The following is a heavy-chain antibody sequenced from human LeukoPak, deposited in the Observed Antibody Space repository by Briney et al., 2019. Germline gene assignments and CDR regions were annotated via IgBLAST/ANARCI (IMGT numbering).Heavy chain of an antibody. CDR3: ARDPGDRFDY. CDR2: IYYSGST. Sequence: PSETLSLTCSVSGDSISSGDYYWSWIRQPPGKGLEWIGYIYYSGSTYYNPSLKSRVTISVDTSKNQLSLKLSSVTAADTAVCYCARDPGDRFDYWGQGTLVTVSS. J-gene: IGHJ4*02. D-gene: IGHD4-17*01. CDR1: GDSISSGDYY. V-gene: IGHV4-30-4*01.